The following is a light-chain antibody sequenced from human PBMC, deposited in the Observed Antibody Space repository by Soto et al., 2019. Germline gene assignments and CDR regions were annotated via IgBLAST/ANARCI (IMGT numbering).Light chain of an antibody. CDR1: SSDVGGYNY. Sequence: QSALTQPRSVSGSPGQSVTISCSGTSSDVGGYNYVSWYQQHPGKAPKLMIYDVSKRPSGVTDRFSGSKSGNTASLTISGLQAEDEADYYCCSYSGRYTWVFVGGTKLTVL. CDR3: CSYSGRYTWV. CDR2: DVS. J-gene: IGLJ3*02. V-gene: IGLV2-11*01.